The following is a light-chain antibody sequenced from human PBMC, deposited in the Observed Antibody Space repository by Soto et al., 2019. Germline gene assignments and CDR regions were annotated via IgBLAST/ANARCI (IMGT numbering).Light chain of an antibody. CDR1: QSVSSSY. V-gene: IGKV3-20*01. CDR3: QQYGSSPLT. CDR2: GAS. J-gene: IGKJ3*01. Sequence: EIVMTQSPATLSVSPGERATLSCRASQSVSSSYLAWYQQRRGQAPRLLIYGASTRAPGIPARFSGSGSGTDFTLTISRLEPEDFAVYYCQQYGSSPLTFGPGTKVDIK.